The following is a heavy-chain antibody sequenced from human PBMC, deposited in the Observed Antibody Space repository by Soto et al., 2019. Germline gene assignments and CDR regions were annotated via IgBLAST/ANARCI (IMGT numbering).Heavy chain of an antibody. CDR3: ARAMDYYDSSGYSFDY. CDR1: GGSISSGGYY. CDR2: IYYSGST. Sequence: PSETLSLTCTVSGGSISSGGYYWSWIRQHPGKGLEWIGYIYYSGSTYYNPSLKSRVTISVDTSKNQLSLKLSSVTAADTAVYYCARAMDYYDSSGYSFDYWGQGTLVTVSS. J-gene: IGHJ4*02. D-gene: IGHD3-22*01. V-gene: IGHV4-31*02.